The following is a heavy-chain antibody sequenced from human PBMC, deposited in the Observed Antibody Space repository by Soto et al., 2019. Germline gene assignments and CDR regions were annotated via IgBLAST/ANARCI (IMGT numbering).Heavy chain of an antibody. CDR2: IIPIIGII. CDR3: AGDPDSHYNDSHASSYP. Sequence: QVQLVQSGAEVKKPGSSVKVSCKASGGTFSTYTITWVRHAPGHGLEWMGRIIPIIGIITYAQKFQGRVTISAANLTGTAYMALTGLRSDDTAVYYCAGDPDSHYNDSHASSYPWGQGTLVTVSS. V-gene: IGHV1-69*08. CDR1: GGTFSTYT. J-gene: IGHJ5*02. D-gene: IGHD4-4*01.